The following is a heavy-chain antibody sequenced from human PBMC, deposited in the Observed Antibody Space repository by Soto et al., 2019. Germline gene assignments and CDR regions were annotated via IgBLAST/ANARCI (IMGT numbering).Heavy chain of an antibody. CDR3: ARLNRGIFFDY. Sequence: QLQLQESGPGLVKPSETLSITCTVSGGSISSSSYYWGWIRQPPGKGLEWIGSIYYSVSTYYNPSLKSRVTISVDTSKNQCSLKLSSVTAANTSVYYCARLNRGIFFDYWGQGTLVTVSS. CDR1: GGSISSSSYY. CDR2: IYYSVST. J-gene: IGHJ4*02. D-gene: IGHD3-10*01. V-gene: IGHV4-39*01.